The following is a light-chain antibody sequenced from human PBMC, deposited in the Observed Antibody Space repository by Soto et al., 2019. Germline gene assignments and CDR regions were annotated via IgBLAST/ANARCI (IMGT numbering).Light chain of an antibody. J-gene: IGKJ2*01. Sequence: EVVLTQSPATLFWSAGDMATLSCRASQSVSNYLAWYQQKPGQAPRLLIYDVSNRATGIPARFSGSGSGTDFTLTIGSLEPEDSAVYYCQQRSNWPRTFGQGTKVEIK. CDR2: DVS. V-gene: IGKV3-11*01. CDR3: QQRSNWPRT. CDR1: QSVSNY.